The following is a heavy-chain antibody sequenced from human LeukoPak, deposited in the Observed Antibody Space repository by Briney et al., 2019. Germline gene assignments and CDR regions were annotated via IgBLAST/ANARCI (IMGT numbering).Heavy chain of an antibody. CDR1: GGSISSYY. CDR3: ARGPGGGSLSESLLGY. D-gene: IGHD2-15*01. Sequence: SSETLSLTCTVSGGSISSYYWSWIRQPAGKGLEWIGRIYSSGSTSGSTNYNPSLKSRVTMSLDTSKNQFSLKLSSVTAADTAVYYCARGPGGGSLSESLLGYWGQGTLVTVSS. J-gene: IGHJ4*02. CDR2: IYSSGSTSGST. V-gene: IGHV4-4*07.